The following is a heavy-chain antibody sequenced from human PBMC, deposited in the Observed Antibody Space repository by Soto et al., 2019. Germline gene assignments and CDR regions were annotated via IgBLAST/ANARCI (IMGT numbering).Heavy chain of an antibody. Sequence: QITLKESGPTLVRPAQTLTLTCAFSGFSLTTYDMGVAWIRQPPGKALEWLALIYWDDDKRDSPSLKDRLAISKDTSRNQVVLTITNMDPGDTATYFCAHAGDYALLTFDHWGPGTLVTVSS. CDR3: AHAGDYALLTFDH. J-gene: IGHJ4*02. CDR1: GFSLTTYDMG. V-gene: IGHV2-5*02. CDR2: IYWDDDK. D-gene: IGHD4-17*01.